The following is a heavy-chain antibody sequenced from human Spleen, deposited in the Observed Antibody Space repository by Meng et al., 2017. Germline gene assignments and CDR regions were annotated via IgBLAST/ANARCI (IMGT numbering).Heavy chain of an antibody. CDR2: LGAHDGDT. V-gene: IGHV1-18*01. Sequence: QVQPVQSVPEGKKPGASGKVSCKASDYTFTGYGVSWVRQAPGQGLEWMAWLGAHDGDTSHAPKXQGRVTVSADRPTATAYMELRSLRSDDTAVYYCARGTPGRSYCDYWGLGTLVTVSS. CDR3: ARGTPGRSYCDY. J-gene: IGHJ4*02. D-gene: IGHD3-10*01. CDR1: DYTFTGYG.